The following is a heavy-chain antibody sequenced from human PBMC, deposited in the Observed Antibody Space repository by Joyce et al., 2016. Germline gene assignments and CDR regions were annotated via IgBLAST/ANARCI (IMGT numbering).Heavy chain of an antibody. V-gene: IGHV3-7*04. Sequence: EVLLVESGGGLVQPGRSLKVSCVASGFSFSNYWMTWVRQGPGKGLEWVANINQDESERHYADSVGGRFTISRDNAKNSLYLQINGLRPEDTAVYYCARGGLVPGGYWGQGTLVSVSS. CDR2: INQDESER. J-gene: IGHJ4*02. CDR1: GFSFSNYW. D-gene: IGHD2-8*01. CDR3: ARGGLVPGGY.